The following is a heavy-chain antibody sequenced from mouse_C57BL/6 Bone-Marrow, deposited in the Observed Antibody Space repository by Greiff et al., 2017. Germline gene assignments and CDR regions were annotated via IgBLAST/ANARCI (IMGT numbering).Heavy chain of an antibody. Sequence: EVQRVESGGGLVKPGGSLKLSCAASGFTFSSYAMSWVRQTPEKRLEWVATISDGGSYTYYPDNVKGRFTISRDNAKNNLYLQMSHLKSEDTAMYYCARGLTGYFDYWGQGTTLTVSS. CDR2: ISDGGSYT. CDR3: ARGLTGYFDY. CDR1: GFTFSSYA. V-gene: IGHV5-4*01. J-gene: IGHJ2*01.